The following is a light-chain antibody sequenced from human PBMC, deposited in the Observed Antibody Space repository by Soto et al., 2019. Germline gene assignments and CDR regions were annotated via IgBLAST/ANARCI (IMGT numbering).Light chain of an antibody. CDR2: EGT. Sequence: QSALTQPASVSGSPGQSLTISCTGSSGNLGTYNLVSWYQHHPGKAPKLIIYEGTKRPSGVSDRFSASKSGTTASLTISGLQAEDEADYYCCSYAGSMTVVFGGGTKLTVL. CDR1: SGNLGTYNL. J-gene: IGLJ2*01. V-gene: IGLV2-23*01. CDR3: CSYAGSMTVV.